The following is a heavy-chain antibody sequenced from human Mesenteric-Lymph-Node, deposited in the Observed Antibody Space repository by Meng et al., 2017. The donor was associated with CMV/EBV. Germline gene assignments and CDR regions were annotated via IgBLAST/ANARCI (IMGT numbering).Heavy chain of an antibody. J-gene: IGHJ4*02. CDR3: ARGNHLGWIFPIFDY. D-gene: IGHD2-2*03. V-gene: IGHV4-30-4*08. Sequence: SGPTLVKPTETLTLTCTFSGFSLTASGARVSWIRQPPGKGLDWIGYIFHSGSTYYNPSLKSRVTVSVDTSKNQLSLRLTSVTAADTAVYYCARGNHLGWIFPIFDYWGQGTLVTVSS. CDR1: GFSLTASGAR. CDR2: IFHSGST.